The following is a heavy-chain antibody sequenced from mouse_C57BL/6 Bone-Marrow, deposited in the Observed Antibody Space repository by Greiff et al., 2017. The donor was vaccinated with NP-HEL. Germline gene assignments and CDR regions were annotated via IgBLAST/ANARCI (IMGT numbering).Heavy chain of an antibody. CDR2: FYPGSGSI. V-gene: IGHV1-62-2*01. CDR3: ARHEGYGSSYWYFDV. Sequence: VHLVESGAELVKPGASVKLSCKASGYTFTEYTIHWVKQRSGQGLEWIGWFYPGSGSIKYNEKFKDKATLTADKSSSTVYMELSRLTSEDSAVYFCARHEGYGSSYWYFDVWGTGTTVTVSS. J-gene: IGHJ1*03. D-gene: IGHD1-1*01. CDR1: GYTFTEYT.